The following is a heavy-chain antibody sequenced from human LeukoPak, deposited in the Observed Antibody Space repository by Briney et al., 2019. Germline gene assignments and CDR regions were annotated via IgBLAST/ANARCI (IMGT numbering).Heavy chain of an antibody. CDR2: IYTSGST. V-gene: IGHV4-4*07. D-gene: IGHD3-10*01. Sequence: PSETLSLTCTVSGGSISSYYWSWIRQPAGKGLEWIGRIYTSGSTNYNPSLKSRVTMSVDTSTNQFSLKLSSVTAADTAVYYCARDRGYYGSGRANAFDIWGQGTMVTVSS. J-gene: IGHJ3*02. CDR3: ARDRGYYGSGRANAFDI. CDR1: GGSISSYY.